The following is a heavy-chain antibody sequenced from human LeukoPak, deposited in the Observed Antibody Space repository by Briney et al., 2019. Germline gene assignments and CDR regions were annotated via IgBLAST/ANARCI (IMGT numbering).Heavy chain of an antibody. V-gene: IGHV3-7*01. CDR2: IKEDGSEK. Sequence: PGGSLRLSCSASGLIFSTYWMTWVRQAPGKGLEWVANIKEDGSEKYYVDSVKGRFTISRDNAKNSLHLQMNSLRAEDTAVYYCARGLREYCSRISCWGGGYYYYMDVWGKGTTVTVSS. CDR1: GLIFSTYW. J-gene: IGHJ6*03. D-gene: IGHD2-2*01. CDR3: ARGLREYCSRISCWGGGYYYYMDV.